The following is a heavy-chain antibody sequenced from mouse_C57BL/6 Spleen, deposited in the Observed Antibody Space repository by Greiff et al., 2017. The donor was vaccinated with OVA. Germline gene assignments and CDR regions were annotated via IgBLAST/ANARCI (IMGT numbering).Heavy chain of an antibody. Sequence: EVQRVESGGGLVKPGGSLKLSCAASGFTFSSYAMSWVRQTPEKRLEWVATISDGGSYTYYPDNVKGRFTISRDNAKNNLYLQMSHLKSEDTAMYYCAREGGIITTVVATGYFDVWGTGTTVTVSS. CDR1: GFTFSSYA. V-gene: IGHV5-4*01. J-gene: IGHJ1*03. CDR3: AREGGIITTVVATGYFDV. D-gene: IGHD1-1*01. CDR2: ISDGGSYT.